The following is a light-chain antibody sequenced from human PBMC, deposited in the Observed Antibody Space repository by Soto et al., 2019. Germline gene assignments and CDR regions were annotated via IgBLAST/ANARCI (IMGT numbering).Light chain of an antibody. CDR1: SSDVGGYNY. CDR2: DVS. Sequence: QSALTQPRSVSGSPGQSVTISCTGTSSDVGGYNYVSWYQQHPGKAPKLMIYDVSKWPSGVPDRFSGSKSGNTASLTISGLQAEDEADYYCCSYAGSYTFELFGGGTKVTVL. J-gene: IGLJ2*01. CDR3: CSYAGSYTFEL. V-gene: IGLV2-11*01.